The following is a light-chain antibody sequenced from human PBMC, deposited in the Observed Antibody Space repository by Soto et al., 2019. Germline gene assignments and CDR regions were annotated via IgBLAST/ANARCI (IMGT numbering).Light chain of an antibody. CDR1: SSDVGGYDY. V-gene: IGLV2-11*01. CDR2: DVS. CDR3: CSYAGSWV. Sequence: QSVLTQSRSVSGSPGQSVTISCTGTSSDVGGYDYVSWYQLHPGKAPKLMIYDVSKRPSGVPDRFSGSKSGNTASLTISGLQAEDEADYYCCSYAGSWVFGGGTQLTVL. J-gene: IGLJ2*01.